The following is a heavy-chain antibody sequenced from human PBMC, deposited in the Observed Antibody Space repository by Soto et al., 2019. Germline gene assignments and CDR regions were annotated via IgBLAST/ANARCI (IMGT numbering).Heavy chain of an antibody. CDR1: GYTFTSYY. CDR3: ARDRSITIFGVVINYYYGMDA. CDR2: INPSGGST. Sequence: ASVKVSCKASGYTFTSYYMHWVRQAPGQGLEWMGIINPSGGSTSYAQKFQGRVTMTRDTSTSTVYMELSSLRSEDAAVYYCARDRSITIFGVVINYYYGMDAWGQGTTVTVSS. V-gene: IGHV1-46*01. D-gene: IGHD3-3*01. J-gene: IGHJ6*02.